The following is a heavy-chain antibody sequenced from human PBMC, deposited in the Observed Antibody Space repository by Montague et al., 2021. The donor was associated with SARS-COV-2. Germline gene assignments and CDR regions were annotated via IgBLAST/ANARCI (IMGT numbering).Heavy chain of an antibody. J-gene: IGHJ6*02. CDR2: ISYDGSIK. CDR1: GFTFNNFA. D-gene: IGHD3-10*01. V-gene: IGHV3-30*18. Sequence: SLRLSCAASGFTFNNFAMHWVRQTPGMRLEWLAVISYDGSIKYYADSLRGRFTISRDSSKKTLYLQMNSLSSEDTAVYYCAKNRDIFWFGEGRDSMDVWGQGTTGIVSS. CDR3: AKNRDIFWFGEGRDSMDV.